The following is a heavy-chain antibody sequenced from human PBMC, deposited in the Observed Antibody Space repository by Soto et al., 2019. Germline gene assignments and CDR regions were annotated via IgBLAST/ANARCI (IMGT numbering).Heavy chain of an antibody. Sequence: QVHLQQWGGGLSKPSETLSLTCAVYVGSFSGHYWSWIRQPPGKGLEWIGEINHSGSTNYNPSLKSRVTISVDTSKNQFSLKLSSVTAADTAVYYCASVVGSSGDYFDYWGQGTLVTVSS. V-gene: IGHV4-34*01. D-gene: IGHD3-10*01. CDR3: ASVVGSSGDYFDY. CDR2: INHSGST. J-gene: IGHJ4*02. CDR1: VGSFSGHY.